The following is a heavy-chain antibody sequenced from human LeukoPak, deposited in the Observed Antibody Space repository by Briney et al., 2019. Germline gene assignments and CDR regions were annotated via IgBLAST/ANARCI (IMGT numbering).Heavy chain of an antibody. D-gene: IGHD2-2*01. CDR2: IFYSGST. Sequence: PSETLSLTCTVSGDSITSYYWSWIRQPPGKGLEWIGHIFYSGSTNYNPSLKSRVTMSIDTSKHQFSLRLSSVTAADTAVHYCARDQLVMVPAALGDYYYYYYMDVWGKGTTVTVSS. CDR3: ARDQLVMVPAALGDYYYYYYMDV. V-gene: IGHV4-59*01. CDR1: GDSITSYY. J-gene: IGHJ6*03.